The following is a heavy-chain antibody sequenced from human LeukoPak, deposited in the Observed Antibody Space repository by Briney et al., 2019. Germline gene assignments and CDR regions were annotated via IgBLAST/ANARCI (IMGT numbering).Heavy chain of an antibody. CDR2: IIPIFGTA. Sequence: SVKVSFKASGGTFSSYAISWVRQAPGQGLEWMGGIIPIFGTANYAQKFQGRVTITADESTSTAYMELSSLRSEDTAVYYCAREYYDILTNPTGWFDPWGQGTLVTVSS. J-gene: IGHJ5*02. D-gene: IGHD3-9*01. CDR3: AREYYDILTNPTGWFDP. V-gene: IGHV1-69*13. CDR1: GGTFSSYA.